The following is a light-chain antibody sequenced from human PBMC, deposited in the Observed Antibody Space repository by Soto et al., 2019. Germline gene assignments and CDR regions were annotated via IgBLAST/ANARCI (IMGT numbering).Light chain of an antibody. CDR1: NSSIGNNC. V-gene: IGLV1-51*01. CDR3: GTWDSSLSAGV. CDR2: DNN. Sequence: QFVLTQPPSVSATPGQTVTISCSRSNSSIGNNCVSWYQQLPGTAPKLLIYDNNKRPSEIPDRFSGSKSGTSATLGITGLQTGDEADYYCGTWDSSLSAGVFGTGTKLTV. J-gene: IGLJ1*01.